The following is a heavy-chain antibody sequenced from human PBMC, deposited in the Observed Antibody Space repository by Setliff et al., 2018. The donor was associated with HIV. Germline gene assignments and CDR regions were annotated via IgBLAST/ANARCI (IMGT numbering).Heavy chain of an antibody. D-gene: IGHD3-22*01. CDR3: ARAYSSSSPFYYGMDV. Sequence: ASVKVSCKAPGDTFTTYNIHWVRQAPGQGLEWVGIIDPGGRTTTYAQRFQGKVTLTSDTSTSTVYMELSSVASEDTAVYYCARAYSSSSPFYYGMDVWGQGTLVTVSS. V-gene: IGHV1-46*01. J-gene: IGHJ4*02. CDR2: IDPGGRTT. CDR1: GDTFTTYN.